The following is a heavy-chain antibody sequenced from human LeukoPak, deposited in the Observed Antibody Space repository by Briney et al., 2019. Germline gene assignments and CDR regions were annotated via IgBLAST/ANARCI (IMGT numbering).Heavy chain of an antibody. CDR3: ARYDYGDSYLDY. CDR2: IYSDGST. V-gene: IGHV3-53*01. CDR1: GFTFSSNY. Sequence: GGSLRLSCAASGFTFSSNYMSWVRQAPGKGLEWVSVIYSDGSTYYEDSVKGRFTISRDNSKNTLYLQMNSLRAEDTAVYYCARYDYGDSYLDYWGQGTLVTVSS. D-gene: IGHD4-17*01. J-gene: IGHJ4*02.